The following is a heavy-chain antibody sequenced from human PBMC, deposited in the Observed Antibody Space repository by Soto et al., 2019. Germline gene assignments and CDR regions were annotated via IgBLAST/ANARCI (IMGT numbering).Heavy chain of an antibody. Sequence: SVKVSCKASGGTFSSYAISWVRQAPGQGLEWMGGIIPIFGTANYAQKFQGRVTITADKSTSTAYMELSSLRSEDTAVYYCARGRITIFGVAQNGYYYYGMDVWGQGTTVTSP. V-gene: IGHV1-69*06. CDR1: GGTFSSYA. D-gene: IGHD3-3*01. CDR2: IIPIFGTA. CDR3: ARGRITIFGVAQNGYYYYGMDV. J-gene: IGHJ6*02.